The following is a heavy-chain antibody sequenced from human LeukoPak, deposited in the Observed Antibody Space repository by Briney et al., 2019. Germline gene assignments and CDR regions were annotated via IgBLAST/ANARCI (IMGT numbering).Heavy chain of an antibody. D-gene: IGHD5-24*01. CDR3: ARDSNSVEMATSTWFDP. CDR2: FDPEDVDT. CDR1: EYTLTGLS. V-gene: IGHV1-24*01. Sequence: ASVKVSCKVSEYTLTGLSVHWVRLAPGKGLEWMGGFDPEDVDTIYAQKFQGRVTITADKSTSTAYMELSSLRSEDTAVYYCARDSNSVEMATSTWFDPWGQGTLVTVSS. J-gene: IGHJ5*02.